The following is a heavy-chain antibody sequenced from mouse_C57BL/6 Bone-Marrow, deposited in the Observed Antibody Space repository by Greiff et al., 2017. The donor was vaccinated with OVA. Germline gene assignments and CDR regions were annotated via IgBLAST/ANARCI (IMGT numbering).Heavy chain of an antibody. CDR3: ARLSTMVTTGYYFDY. CDR1: GFTFSDYG. V-gene: IGHV5-15*01. Sequence: EVQRVESGGGLVQPGGSLKLSCAASGFTFSDYGMAWVRQAPRKGPEWVAFISNLAYSIYYADTVTGRFTISRENAKNTLYLEMSSLRSEDTAMYYCARLSTMVTTGYYFDYWGQGTTLTVSS. CDR2: ISNLAYSI. J-gene: IGHJ2*01. D-gene: IGHD2-2*01.